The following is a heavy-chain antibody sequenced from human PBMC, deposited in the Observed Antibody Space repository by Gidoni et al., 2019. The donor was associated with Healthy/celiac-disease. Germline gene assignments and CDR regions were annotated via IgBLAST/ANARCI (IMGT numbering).Heavy chain of an antibody. CDR1: GFTFSRSS. Sequence: VQLLESGGVLVQPGWSLRLSCAASGFTFSRSSMNGVRQAPGKGLEWVSYNSSSSSTIYYADAVKGRFTISRDNAKNSLYLKMNSLRDEDTAVYYCARDEPQYDYVWGGDVWGKGTTVTVSS. D-gene: IGHD3-16*01. CDR2: NSSSSSTI. J-gene: IGHJ6*04. CDR3: ARDEPQYDYVWGGDV. V-gene: IGHV3-48*02.